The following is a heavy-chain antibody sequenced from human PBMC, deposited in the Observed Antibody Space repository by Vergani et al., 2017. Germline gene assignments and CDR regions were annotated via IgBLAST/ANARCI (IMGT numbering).Heavy chain of an antibody. Sequence: VQVLESGGGLVQPGGSLRLSCAASGFTFSSYAMSWVRQAPGKGLVWIGSIYYSGSTYYNPSLKSRAAISVDTTKNQFSLNLSSVTAADTGVYYCARHQTPLTMSGFDPWGQGTLVTVSS. CDR2: IYYSGST. D-gene: IGHD3-3*01. V-gene: IGHV4-38-2*01. CDR1: GFTFSSYA. CDR3: ARHQTPLTMSGFDP. J-gene: IGHJ5*02.